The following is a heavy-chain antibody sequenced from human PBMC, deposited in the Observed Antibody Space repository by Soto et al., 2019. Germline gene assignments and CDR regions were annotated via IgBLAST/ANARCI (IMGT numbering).Heavy chain of an antibody. CDR1: GGTFSSYT. CDR2: ILPILDRP. V-gene: IGHV1-69*02. CDR3: ATTWALAYTVYAFRRPWYFAL. J-gene: IGHJ2*01. Sequence: QVQLVQSGAEVKKPGSSVKVSCKVSGGTFSSYTINWIRQAPGQGLEWMGRILPILDRPNYAQNFQARGTITAATPPSTALIEVSTPRSADTAVYYCATTWALAYTVYAFRRPWYFALWCRGTLVTVSS. D-gene: IGHD3-16*01.